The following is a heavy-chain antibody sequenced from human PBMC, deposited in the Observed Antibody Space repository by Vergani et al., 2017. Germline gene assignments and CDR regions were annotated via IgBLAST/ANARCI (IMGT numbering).Heavy chain of an antibody. CDR2: IYYSGST. CDR1: GGSISSSSYY. J-gene: IGHJ5*02. V-gene: IGHV4-39*07. Sequence: QLQLQESGPGLVKPSETLSLTCTVSGGSISSSSYYWGWIRQPPGKGLEWIGSIYYSGSTYYNPSLMSRVTISVDTSKNQFSLKLSSVTAADTAVDYCARKIALAGTGPWFDPWGQGTLVTVSS. CDR3: ARKIALAGTGPWFDP. D-gene: IGHD6-19*01.